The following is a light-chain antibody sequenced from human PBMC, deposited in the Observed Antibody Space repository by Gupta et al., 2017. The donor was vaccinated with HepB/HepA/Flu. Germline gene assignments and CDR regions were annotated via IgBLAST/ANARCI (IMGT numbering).Light chain of an antibody. CDR3: QCYGTILNGPGV. V-gene: IGLV1-40*01. J-gene: IGLJ3*02. CDR1: SSNIGAGYD. Sequence: QSVLTQPPSVSGAPGQRVSISCTGSSSNIGAGYDVHWYQQLPGTAPKLLIYRNNNRPSGVPDRFSGSKSGTSASLTITGLQAEDEADYYSQCYGTILNGPGVFGEGTKLTVL. CDR2: RNN.